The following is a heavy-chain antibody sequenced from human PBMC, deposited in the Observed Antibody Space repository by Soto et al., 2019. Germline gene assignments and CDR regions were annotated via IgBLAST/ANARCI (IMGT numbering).Heavy chain of an antibody. D-gene: IGHD4-17*01. CDR1: GYTFTSYG. CDR3: TMPNNDSGGNSDPGFNN. Sequence: ASVKVSCKASGYTFTSYGISWVRQAPGQGLEWMGWISAYNGNTNYAQKLQGRVTMTTDTSTSTAYMELRSLRSDDTAVNYCTMPNNDSGGNSDPGFNNWGQEPLVTVSS. J-gene: IGHJ4*02. V-gene: IGHV1-18*01. CDR2: ISAYNGNT.